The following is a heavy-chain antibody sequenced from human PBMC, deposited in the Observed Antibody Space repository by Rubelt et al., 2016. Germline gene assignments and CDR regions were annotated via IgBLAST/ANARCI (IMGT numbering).Heavy chain of an antibody. CDR1: GGSISSSNW. V-gene: IGHV4-4*02. D-gene: IGHD6-19*01. Sequence: QVQLQESGPGLVKPSGTLSLTCAVSGGSISSSNWWSWVRQPPGKGLEWIGEIYHSGCTNYNPSLRRRVTISVDKSKNQFSLKLSSVTAADTAVYYCAALRGQWLVHDDYWGQGTLVTVSS. CDR2: IYHSGCT. J-gene: IGHJ4*02. CDR3: AALRGQWLVHDDY.